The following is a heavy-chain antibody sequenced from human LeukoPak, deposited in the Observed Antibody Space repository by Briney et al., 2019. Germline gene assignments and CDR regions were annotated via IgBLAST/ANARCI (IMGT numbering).Heavy chain of an antibody. CDR1: GFTFSSYS. Sequence: GGSLRLSCAASGFTFSSYSMNWVRQAPGKGLEWVSSTSSSSSYIYYADAVKGRFTISRDNAKNSLYLQMNSLRAEDTALYYCARDEGSYGSGSYFSLWGQGTLVTVSS. CDR2: TSSSSSYI. V-gene: IGHV3-21*01. D-gene: IGHD3-10*01. CDR3: ARDEGSYGSGSYFSL. J-gene: IGHJ4*02.